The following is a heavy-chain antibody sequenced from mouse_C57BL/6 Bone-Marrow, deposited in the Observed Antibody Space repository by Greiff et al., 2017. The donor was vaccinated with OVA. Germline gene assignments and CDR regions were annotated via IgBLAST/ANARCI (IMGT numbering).Heavy chain of an antibody. J-gene: IGHJ3*01. CDR2: ILGVGST. D-gene: IGHD2-2*01. V-gene: IGHV2-6*01. Sequence: VQLQQSGPGLVAPSQSLSITCTVSGFSLTSYGVDWVRQSPGKGLEWLGVILGVGSTNYNSALNSRLSISKDNSKSQVFLKMNSLQTDDTAMYYCARSLFYYGYGFAYWGQGTLVTVSA. CDR3: ARSLFYYGYGFAY. CDR1: GFSLTSYG.